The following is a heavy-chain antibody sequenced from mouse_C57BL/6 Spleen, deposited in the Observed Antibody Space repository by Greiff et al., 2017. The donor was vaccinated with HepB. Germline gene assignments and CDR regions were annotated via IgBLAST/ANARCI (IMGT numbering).Heavy chain of an antibody. Sequence: QVQLKESGAELVKPGASVKISCKASGYAFSSYWMNWVKQRPGKGLEWIGQIYPGDGDTNYNGKFKGKATLTADKSSSTAYMQLSSLTSEDSAVYFWARMGDYPRRFDYWGQGTTLTVSS. CDR2: IYPGDGDT. CDR1: GYAFSSYW. D-gene: IGHD2-4*01. CDR3: ARMGDYPRRFDY. J-gene: IGHJ2*01. V-gene: IGHV1-80*01.